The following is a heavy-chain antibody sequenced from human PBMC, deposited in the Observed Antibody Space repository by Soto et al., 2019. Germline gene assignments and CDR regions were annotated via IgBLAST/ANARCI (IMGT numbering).Heavy chain of an antibody. D-gene: IGHD3-3*01. CDR1: GFTFSSYA. CDR3: AKDNRLTIFGVGRPVAPFDY. J-gene: IGHJ4*02. CDR2: ISGSGGST. Sequence: TGGSLRLSCAASGFTFSSYAMSWVRQAPGKGLEWVSAISGSGGSTYYADSVKGRFTISRDNSKNTLYLQMNSLRAEDTAVYYCAKDNRLTIFGVGRPVAPFDYWGQGTLVTVSS. V-gene: IGHV3-23*01.